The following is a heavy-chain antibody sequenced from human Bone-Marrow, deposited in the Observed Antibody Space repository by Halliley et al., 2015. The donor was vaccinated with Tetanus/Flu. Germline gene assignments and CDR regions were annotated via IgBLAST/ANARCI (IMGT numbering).Heavy chain of an antibody. CDR1: GGSTSRHY. CDR3: ARGNGETTTAHYFDS. Sequence: TLSLTCTVSGGSTSRHYWSWIRQPPGKGLEWIGYIYYSGSSNCNPSLKSRVTMSLDMSKSQFSLRLASVTAADTAVYYCARGNGETTTAHYFDSWGQGTLVTVSS. V-gene: IGHV4-59*11. CDR2: IYYSGSS. D-gene: IGHD4-17*01. J-gene: IGHJ4*02.